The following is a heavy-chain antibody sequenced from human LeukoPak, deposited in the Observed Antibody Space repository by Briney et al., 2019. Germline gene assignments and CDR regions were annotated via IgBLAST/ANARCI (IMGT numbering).Heavy chain of an antibody. CDR2: ISYDGSNK. Sequence: PGRSLRLSCAASGFTFSSYGMHWVRQAPGKGLEWVAVISYDGSNKYYADSVKGRFTISRDNYKNTLYLQMNSLRAEDTAVYYCANLAGYSGEPRGFDYWGQGTLVTVSS. V-gene: IGHV3-30*18. J-gene: IGHJ4*02. CDR1: GFTFSSYG. D-gene: IGHD5-12*01. CDR3: ANLAGYSGEPRGFDY.